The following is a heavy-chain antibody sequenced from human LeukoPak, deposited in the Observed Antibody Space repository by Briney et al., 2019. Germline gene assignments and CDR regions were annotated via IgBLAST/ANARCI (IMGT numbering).Heavy chain of an antibody. V-gene: IGHV1-46*01. Sequence: ASVKVSCKASGYTFTNYYMHWVRQAPGQGFEWMGIINPSGGSTSYAQKFQGRVTMTRDTSTSTVYMELSSLRSEDTAAYHCARAVRDGYNSAFDIWGQGTMVTVSS. CDR2: INPSGGST. CDR3: ARAVRDGYNSAFDI. D-gene: IGHD5-24*01. CDR1: GYTFTNYY. J-gene: IGHJ3*02.